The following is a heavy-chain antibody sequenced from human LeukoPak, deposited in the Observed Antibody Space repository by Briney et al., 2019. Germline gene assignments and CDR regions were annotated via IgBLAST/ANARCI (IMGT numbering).Heavy chain of an antibody. Sequence: KSGGSLRLSCAASGFTFSSYAMNWVRQAPGKGLEWVSSISGLSTHIYYGDSVKGRFSISRDNAKNSVYLQMNSLGVEDTAIYYCGRAFPPLRTSSAGDLWGQGILVTVSS. CDR2: ISGLSTHI. CDR1: GFTFSSYA. V-gene: IGHV3-21*01. D-gene: IGHD3-16*01. J-gene: IGHJ4*02. CDR3: GRAFPPLRTSSAGDL.